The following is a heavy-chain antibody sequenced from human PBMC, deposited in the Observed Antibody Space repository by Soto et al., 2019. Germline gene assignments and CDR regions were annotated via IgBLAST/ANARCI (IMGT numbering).Heavy chain of an antibody. CDR2: MDQDGSET. J-gene: IGHJ4*02. CDR3: VCGGNFFIY. D-gene: IGHD3-16*01. Sequence: EVQLVESGGGLVQPGGSLRLSCAACGFTFSTYWMTWVRQPPGKGLEWVANMDQDGSETYDVDSVRGRFTVSRDNAKNSLYLQMNSMRVEDTAVYYFVCGGNFFIYWGQGTLVTVSP. V-gene: IGHV3-7*01. CDR1: GFTFSTYW.